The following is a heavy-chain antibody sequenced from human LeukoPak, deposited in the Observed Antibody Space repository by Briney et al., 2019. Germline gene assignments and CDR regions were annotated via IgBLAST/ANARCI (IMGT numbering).Heavy chain of an antibody. CDR1: GGTFSSYA. CDR3: ARLSTVNPAPSRYYYYYYMDV. D-gene: IGHD4-11*01. CDR2: IIPIFGTA. Sequence: SVKVSCKASGGTFSSYAISWVRQAPGQGLEWMGGIIPIFGTANYAQKFQGRVTITADESTSTAYMELSSLRSEDTAVYYCARLSTVNPAPSRYYYYYYMDVWGKGTTVTVSS. J-gene: IGHJ6*03. V-gene: IGHV1-69*13.